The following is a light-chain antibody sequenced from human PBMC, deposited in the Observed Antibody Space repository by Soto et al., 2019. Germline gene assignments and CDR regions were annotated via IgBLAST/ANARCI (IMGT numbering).Light chain of an antibody. CDR3: QQSYSTLRT. Sequence: DIQMTQSASSLSASVGDRVTITCRASQSISSYLNWYQQKPGKAPKLLIYAASSLQSGVPSRFSGSGSGTDFTLTISSLQPEDFATYYCQQSYSTLRTFGQGTKLEIK. CDR2: AAS. V-gene: IGKV1-39*01. CDR1: QSISSY. J-gene: IGKJ2*01.